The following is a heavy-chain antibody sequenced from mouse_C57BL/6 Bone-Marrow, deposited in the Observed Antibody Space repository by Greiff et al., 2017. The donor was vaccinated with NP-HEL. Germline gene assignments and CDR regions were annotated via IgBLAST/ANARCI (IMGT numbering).Heavy chain of an antibody. V-gene: IGHV10-1*01. J-gene: IGHJ4*01. CDR3: VRHVGFPRYAMDY. Sequence: EVHLVESGGGLVQPKGSLKLSCAASGFSFNTYAMNWVRQAPGKGLEWVARIRSKSNNYATYYADSVKDRFTISRDDSESMLYLQMNNLKTEDTAMYYCVRHVGFPRYAMDYWGQGTSVTVSS. D-gene: IGHD4-1*01. CDR1: GFSFNTYA. CDR2: IRSKSNNYAT.